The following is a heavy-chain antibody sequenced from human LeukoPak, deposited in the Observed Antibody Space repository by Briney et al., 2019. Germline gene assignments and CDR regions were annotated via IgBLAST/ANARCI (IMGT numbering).Heavy chain of an antibody. J-gene: IGHJ4*02. V-gene: IGHV4-59*01. CDR2: VYHSGST. CDR1: GGSITNYY. CDR3: ARSRVWSVYWGYFDY. Sequence: PSETLSLTCTVSGGSITNYYWSWIRQPPGEGLEWIGYVYHSGSTNYNPSHKSRVTVSVDMAKNQISLKMSSVTAADTAVFYCARSRVWSVYWGYFDYWGQGILVTVSS. D-gene: IGHD3-3*01.